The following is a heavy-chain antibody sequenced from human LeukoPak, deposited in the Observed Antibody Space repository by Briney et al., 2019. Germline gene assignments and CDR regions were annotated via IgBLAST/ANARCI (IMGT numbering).Heavy chain of an antibody. CDR3: AKGVYQFYGSGSYPLDF. CDR2: LSGSGTGT. J-gene: IGHJ4*02. CDR1: GFTFRLHA. Sequence: GRSLRLSCAASGFTFRLHAMAWVRQAPGKGLELVSSLSGSGTGTHYSDSVKGRFTISRDNSKNTLNLQMNRLRAEDTAVYFCAKGVYQFYGSGSYPLDFWGQGTQVTVSS. D-gene: IGHD3-10*01. V-gene: IGHV3-23*01.